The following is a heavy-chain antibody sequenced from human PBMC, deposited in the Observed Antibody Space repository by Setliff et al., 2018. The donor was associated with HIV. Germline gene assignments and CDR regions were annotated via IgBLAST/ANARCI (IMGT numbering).Heavy chain of an antibody. J-gene: IGHJ6*03. CDR2: IFYTGST. CDR1: GDSITGHY. CDR3: VRGYCSSTTCYDDYYYMDV. Sequence: SETLSLTCTVSGDSITGHYWNWIRQPPGKGLEWIGYIFYTGSTNYNPSLKSRVTISVDTSKKQFFLKLSSVTAADTAVYYCVRGYCSSTTCYDDYYYMDVWGKGSTVTV. V-gene: IGHV4-59*11. D-gene: IGHD2-2*01.